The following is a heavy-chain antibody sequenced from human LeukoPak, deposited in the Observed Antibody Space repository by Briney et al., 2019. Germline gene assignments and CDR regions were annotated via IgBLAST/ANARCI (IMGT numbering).Heavy chain of an antibody. V-gene: IGHV3-21*01. CDR3: AKHPRYCSSTSCSMDV. D-gene: IGHD2-2*01. CDR1: GFTFSSYS. Sequence: GGSLRLSCAASGFTFSSYSMNWVRQAPGKGLEWVSSISSSSSYIYYADSVKGRFTISRDNAKNSLYLQMNSLRAEDTAVYYCAKHPRYCSSTSCSMDVWGKGTTVTVSS. CDR2: ISSSSSYI. J-gene: IGHJ6*04.